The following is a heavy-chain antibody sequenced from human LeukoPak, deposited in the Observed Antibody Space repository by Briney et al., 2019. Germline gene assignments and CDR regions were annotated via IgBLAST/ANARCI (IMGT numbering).Heavy chain of an antibody. CDR1: GGSISSYY. D-gene: IGHD3-22*01. Sequence: SETLSLTCTVSGGSISSYYWNWIRQPPGKGLEWVGFIYYSGNTNSNPSHKSRVTISVDTSKNQFSLKLSSVTAADTAVYCCARDTDYYYSSSSWDDTFDIWGQGTMLTVSS. CDR3: ARDTDYYYSSSSWDDTFDI. J-gene: IGHJ3*02. V-gene: IGHV4-59*01. CDR2: IYYSGNT.